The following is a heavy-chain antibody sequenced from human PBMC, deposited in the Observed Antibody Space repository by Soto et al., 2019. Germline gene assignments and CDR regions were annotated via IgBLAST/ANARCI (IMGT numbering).Heavy chain of an antibody. J-gene: IGHJ4*02. V-gene: IGHV1-2*02. CDR3: ARVRIYDFWSGLYYFDY. CDR2: INPNSGGT. D-gene: IGHD3-3*01. Sequence: ASVKVSCKASGYTFTGYYMHWVRQAPGQGFEWMGWINPNSGGTNYAQKFQGRVTMTRDTSISTAYMELSRLRSDDTAVYYCARVRIYDFWSGLYYFDYWGQGTLVTVSS. CDR1: GYTFTGYY.